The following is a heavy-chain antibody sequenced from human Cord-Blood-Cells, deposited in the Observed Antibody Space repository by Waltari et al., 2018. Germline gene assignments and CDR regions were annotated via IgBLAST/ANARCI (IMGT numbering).Heavy chain of an antibody. D-gene: IGHD1-26*01. V-gene: IGHV3-21*01. CDR1: GFTFSSYS. CDR3: ARDRYQGGSYWFDP. Sequence: EVQLVESGGGLVKPGGSLSLSCAASGFTFSSYSMTWVRQAPGKGLEWVSSISSSSSYIYYADSVKGRFTISRDNAKNSLYLQMNSLRAEDTAVYYCARDRYQGGSYWFDPWGQGTLVTVSS. CDR2: ISSSSSYI. J-gene: IGHJ5*02.